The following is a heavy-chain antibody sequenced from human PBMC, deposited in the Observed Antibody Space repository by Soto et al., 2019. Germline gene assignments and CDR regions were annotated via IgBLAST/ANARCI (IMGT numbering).Heavy chain of an antibody. V-gene: IGHV1-18*04. CDR3: ARGPRYCSSTSCFSGVTWFDP. D-gene: IGHD2-2*01. CDR2: ISSYNGNT. J-gene: IGHJ5*02. CDR1: GYTFTSYG. Sequence: ASVKVSCKASGYTFTSYGISWVRQAPGQGLEWMGWISSYNGNTNYAQKVQGRVTMTTDTSTSTTYMELRSLRSDDTAVYYCARGPRYCSSTSCFSGVTWFDPWGQGTLVTVSS.